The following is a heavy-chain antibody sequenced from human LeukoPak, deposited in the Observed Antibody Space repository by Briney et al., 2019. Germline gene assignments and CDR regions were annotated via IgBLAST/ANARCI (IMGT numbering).Heavy chain of an antibody. CDR2: INHRGSS. V-gene: IGHV4-34*01. CDR1: GESFSAYF. CDR3: ARGSSFDGYCSAGACDAGYYDS. D-gene: IGHD2-15*01. J-gene: IGHJ4*02. Sequence: SETLSLTCAVYGESFSAYFWNWIRQAPGKPLEYIGEINHRGSSHYNPSLKTRVTLSVDTSKNQFSLKLTSVTAADTAVFFCARGSSFDGYCSAGACDAGYYDSWGQGTPVTVSS.